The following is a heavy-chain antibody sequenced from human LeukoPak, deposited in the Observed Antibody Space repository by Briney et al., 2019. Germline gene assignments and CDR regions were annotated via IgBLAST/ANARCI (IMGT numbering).Heavy chain of an antibody. Sequence: ASVKVSCKASGYTFTSYDINWVRQATGQGLEWMGWMNPNSGNTGYAQKFQGRVTMTRNTSISTAYMELSSLRSEDTAVYYCARVGYCRGGSCGDVWGKGPRSPSPQ. J-gene: IGHJ6*04. V-gene: IGHV1-8*01. CDR3: ARVGYCRGGSCGDV. CDR2: MNPNSGNT. CDR1: GYTFTSYD. D-gene: IGHD2-15*01.